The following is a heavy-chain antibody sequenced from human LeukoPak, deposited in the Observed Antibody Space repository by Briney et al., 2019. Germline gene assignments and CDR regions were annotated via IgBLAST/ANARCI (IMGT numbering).Heavy chain of an antibody. CDR2: INPNSGGT. V-gene: IGHV1-2*02. J-gene: IGHJ4*02. CDR1: GYTFTGYY. CDR3: ARVAKVDYDFWSGYYN. D-gene: IGHD3-3*01. Sequence: ASVKVSCKASGYTFTGYYMHWVRQAPGQGLEWMGWINPNSGGTNYAQKFQGRVTMTRDTSISTAYMELSRLRSDDTAVYYCARVAKVDYDFWSGYYNWGQGTLVTVSS.